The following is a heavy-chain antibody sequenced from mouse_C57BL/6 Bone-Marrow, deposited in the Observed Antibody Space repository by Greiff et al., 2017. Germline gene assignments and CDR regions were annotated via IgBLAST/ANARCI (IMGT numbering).Heavy chain of an antibody. J-gene: IGHJ3*01. CDR2: INPNYGTT. CDR3: APHYYGSRTGFAY. CDR1: GYSFTDYN. Sequence: VQLQQSGPELVKPGASVKISCKASGYSFTDYNMNWVKQSNGKSLEWIGVINPNYGTTSYNQKFKGKATLTVDQSSSTAYMQLNSLTSEDSAVYCCAPHYYGSRTGFAYWGQGTLVTVSA. V-gene: IGHV1-39*01. D-gene: IGHD1-1*01.